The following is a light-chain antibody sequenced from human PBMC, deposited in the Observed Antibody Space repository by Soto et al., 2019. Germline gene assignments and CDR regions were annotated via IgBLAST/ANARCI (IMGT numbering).Light chain of an antibody. V-gene: IGKV3-15*01. J-gene: IGKJ1*01. CDR2: GAS. CDR3: QQYDNWPGT. Sequence: EIVMTQSPATLSVSPGERATLSCRASQSVSRNLAWHQQKPGQAPRLLIYGASTRATGIPARFSGSGSGTEFTLTISRLQSEDFAVYYCQQYDNWPGTFGQGTKVEIK. CDR1: QSVSRN.